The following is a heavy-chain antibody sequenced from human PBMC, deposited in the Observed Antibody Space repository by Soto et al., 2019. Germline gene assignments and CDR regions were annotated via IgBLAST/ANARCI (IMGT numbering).Heavy chain of an antibody. D-gene: IGHD3-9*01. CDR1: GGTFSSYA. V-gene: IGHV1-69*13. Sequence: ASVKVSCKASGGTFSSYAISWVRQAPGQGLEWMGGIIPIFGTANYAQKFQGRVTITADESTSTAYMELSSLRSEDTAVYYCARTIDYYDILTGYYPYFDYWGQGTLVTVSS. CDR2: IIPIFGTA. J-gene: IGHJ4*02. CDR3: ARTIDYYDILTGYYPYFDY.